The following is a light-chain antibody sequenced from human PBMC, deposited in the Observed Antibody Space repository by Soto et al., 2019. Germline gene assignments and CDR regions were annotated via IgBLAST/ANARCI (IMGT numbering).Light chain of an antibody. Sequence: EIVLTQSPGTLSLSPGERATLSCRASQSVSNNYLAWYQQKPGQAPRLLIYGASNRATGIPDRFSGSGCGTDFTLTISRLEPEDFAVYYCQQYGGSPWTFGQGTKVDIK. V-gene: IGKV3-20*01. CDR3: QQYGGSPWT. CDR1: QSVSNNY. J-gene: IGKJ1*01. CDR2: GAS.